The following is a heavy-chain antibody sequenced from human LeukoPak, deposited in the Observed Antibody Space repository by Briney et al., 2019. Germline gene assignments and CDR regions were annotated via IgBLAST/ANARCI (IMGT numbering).Heavy chain of an antibody. D-gene: IGHD6-19*01. J-gene: IGHJ6*03. V-gene: IGHV1-8*03. Sequence: ASVKVSCKASGGTFSSYAINWVRQATGQGLEWMGWMNPNSGNTGYAQKFQGRVTITRNTSISTAYMELSSLRSEDTAVYYCARRGIAVAGTKWGYYYYMDVWGKGTTVTVSS. CDR1: GGTFSSYA. CDR2: MNPNSGNT. CDR3: ARRGIAVAGTKWGYYYYMDV.